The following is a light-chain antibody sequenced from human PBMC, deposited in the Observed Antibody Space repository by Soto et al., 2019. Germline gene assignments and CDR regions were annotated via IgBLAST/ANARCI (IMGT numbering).Light chain of an antibody. V-gene: IGKV3-15*01. Sequence: EIVMTQSPVTLSVSPGERVTLSCRASQSVSSNLAWYQQKPGQTPRLLFYCASTRATGPPARFSGSGSGTEFPLTIISLQYEDVAGCYCQQYDNWRTFGQGTRLEIK. J-gene: IGKJ5*01. CDR3: QQYDNWRT. CDR1: QSVSSN. CDR2: CAS.